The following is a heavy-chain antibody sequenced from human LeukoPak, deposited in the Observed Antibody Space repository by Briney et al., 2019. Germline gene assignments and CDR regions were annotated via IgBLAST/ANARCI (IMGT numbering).Heavy chain of an antibody. Sequence: GGSLRLSCAASGFPFSSYWMSWVRQAPGKGLEWVANIKQDGSEEYYVDSVKGRFTISRDNAKNSLYLRMNSLRAEDTAVYYCAGLEFYGSQLQDYWGQGILVTVSS. J-gene: IGHJ4*02. V-gene: IGHV3-7*01. D-gene: IGHD6-19*01. CDR1: GFPFSSYW. CDR2: IKQDGSEE. CDR3: AGLEFYGSQLQDY.